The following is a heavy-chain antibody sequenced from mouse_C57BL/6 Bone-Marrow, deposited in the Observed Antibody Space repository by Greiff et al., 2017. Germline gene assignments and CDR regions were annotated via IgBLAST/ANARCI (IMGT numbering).Heavy chain of an antibody. J-gene: IGHJ2*01. D-gene: IGHD1-1*01. V-gene: IGHV1-72*01. CDR3: ARDTTVVADYFDY. Sequence: QVQLQQPGAELVKPGASVKLSCKASGYTFTSYWMHWVKQRPGRGLEWIGGIDPNSGGTKYNEKLKSKATLTVDKPSSTAYMQLSSLTSEDSAVYYCARDTTVVADYFDYWGQGTTLTVSS. CDR1: GYTFTSYW. CDR2: IDPNSGGT.